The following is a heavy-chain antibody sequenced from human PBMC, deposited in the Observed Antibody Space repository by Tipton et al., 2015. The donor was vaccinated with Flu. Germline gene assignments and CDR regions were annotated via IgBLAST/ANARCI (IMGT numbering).Heavy chain of an antibody. J-gene: IGHJ4*02. CDR2: ISARSRHI. D-gene: IGHD4-11*01. V-gene: IGHV3-21*01. CDR1: GFTFGLYS. Sequence: SLRLSCAASGFTFGLYSMNWVRQAPGKGLEWVSSISARSRHIYTADSMKGRFTISRDDAKNPLYLQMNTLRAEDTAVYYCARDGRDYSRFSLDSWGQGTLVTVSS. CDR3: ARDGRDYSRFSLDS.